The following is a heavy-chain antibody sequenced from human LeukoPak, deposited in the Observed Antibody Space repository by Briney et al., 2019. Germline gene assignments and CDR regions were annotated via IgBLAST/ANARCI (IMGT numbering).Heavy chain of an antibody. Sequence: PSETLSLTCTVSGGSISSYYWSWIRQPPGKGLEWIGYIYYSGSTNYNPSLKSRVTISVDTSKSQFSLKLSSVTAADTAVYYCARRSGRNYYGSGSYYNEWSFDYWGQGTLVTVSS. CDR2: IYYSGST. CDR1: GGSISSYY. D-gene: IGHD3-10*01. CDR3: ARRSGRNYYGSGSYYNEWSFDY. J-gene: IGHJ4*02. V-gene: IGHV4-59*08.